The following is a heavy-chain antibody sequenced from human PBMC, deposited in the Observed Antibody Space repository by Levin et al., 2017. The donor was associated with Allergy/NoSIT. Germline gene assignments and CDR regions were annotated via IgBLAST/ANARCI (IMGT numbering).Heavy chain of an antibody. CDR1: GYTFTSYG. Sequence: ASVKVSCKASGYTFTSYGISWVRQAPGQGLEWMGWISAYNGNTNYAQKLQGRVTMTTDTSTSTAYMELRSLRSDDTAVYYCARGKPNYYYYYYMDVWGKGTTVTVSS. V-gene: IGHV1-18*01. CDR3: ARGKPNYYYYYYMDV. J-gene: IGHJ6*03. CDR2: ISAYNGNT.